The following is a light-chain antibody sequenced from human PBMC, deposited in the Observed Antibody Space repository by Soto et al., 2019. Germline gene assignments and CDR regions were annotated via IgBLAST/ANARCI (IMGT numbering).Light chain of an antibody. CDR2: GAS. CDR1: QSVSSN. CDR3: QQYNNWPPST. J-gene: IGKJ2*02. Sequence: EIVMTQSPATLSVSPGERATLSCRASQSVSSNLALYQQKPGQAPRLLIYGASTRATGIPARFSGSGSGTEFTLTISSLHSEDFAVYYCQQYNNWPPSTFGQGTKLEIK. V-gene: IGKV3-15*01.